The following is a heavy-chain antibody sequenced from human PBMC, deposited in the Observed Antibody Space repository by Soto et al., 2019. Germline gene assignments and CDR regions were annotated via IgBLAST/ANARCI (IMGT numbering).Heavy chain of an antibody. V-gene: IGHV3-30-3*01. D-gene: IGHD3-10*02. CDR2: ISYDGSNK. J-gene: IGHJ4*02. Sequence: QVQLVESGGGVVQPGRSLRLSCAASGFTFSSYAMHWVRQAPGKGLEWVAVISYDGSNKYYADSVKGGFTISRDNSKNTLYLQMNSLRAEDTSVYYGARAGAGYCSGSSDLDYWGQGTLVTVSS. CDR1: GFTFSSYA. CDR3: ARAGAGYCSGSSDLDY.